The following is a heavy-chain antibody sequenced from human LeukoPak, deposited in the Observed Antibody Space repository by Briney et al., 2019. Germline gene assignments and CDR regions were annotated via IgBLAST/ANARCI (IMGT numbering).Heavy chain of an antibody. J-gene: IGHJ4*02. D-gene: IGHD3-16*02. CDR1: SGSISTSNYY. V-gene: IGHV4-39*07. Sequence: PSETLSLTCTVSSGSISTSNYYWGWVRQPPGKALEWIGNIFYSGSTYYSPSLKSRVTISLDTSRNQFSLKLSSVTAEDTAVYYCARGRRFGQLSLYSFDYWGQGTLVTVSS. CDR2: IFYSGST. CDR3: ARGRRFGQLSLYSFDY.